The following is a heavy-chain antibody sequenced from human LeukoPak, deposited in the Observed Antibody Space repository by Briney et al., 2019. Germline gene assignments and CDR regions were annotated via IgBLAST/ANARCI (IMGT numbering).Heavy chain of an antibody. Sequence: GAALKISYKGSGSRFTSYWIGWVRPRPGKGLGRMGIIYPGESDTRYSPSFQGQVTISADKSISTAYLQWSSLKASDTAMYYCARAGWPMNDAFDIWGQGTMVTVSS. CDR3: ARAGWPMNDAFDI. D-gene: IGHD3-22*01. CDR1: GSRFTSYW. CDR2: IYPGESDT. V-gene: IGHV5-51*01. J-gene: IGHJ3*02.